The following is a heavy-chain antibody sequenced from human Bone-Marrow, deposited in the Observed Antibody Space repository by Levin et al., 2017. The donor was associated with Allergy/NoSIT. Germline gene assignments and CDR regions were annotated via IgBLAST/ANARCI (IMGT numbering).Heavy chain of an antibody. Sequence: PSETLSLTCTLSGGSIRNYYWNWIRQPPGKGLEWIGNVHYSGITNYNPSLESRVTISGDTSKNQFSLSLRSLTTADTAVYYCARATYGTNSADSWGRGTLVTVSA. V-gene: IGHV4-59*01. CDR1: GGSIRNYY. D-gene: IGHD2-8*01. J-gene: IGHJ4*02. CDR3: ARATYGTNSADS. CDR2: VHYSGIT.